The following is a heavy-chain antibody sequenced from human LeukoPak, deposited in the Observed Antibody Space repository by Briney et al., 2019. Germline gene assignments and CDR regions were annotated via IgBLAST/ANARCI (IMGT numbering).Heavy chain of an antibody. CDR1: GGSFSVYT. J-gene: IGHJ4*02. V-gene: IGHV4-34*01. D-gene: IGHD1-1*01. CDR2: ISHSGST. CDR3: ARAYID. Sequence: SETLSLTCAVYGGSFSVYTWTWIRQPPGKGLEWMGEISHSGSTNYNPSIKSRITMSLDTSKKQFSLKVSSVTAADTAVYYCARAYIDWGQGTLVIVSS.